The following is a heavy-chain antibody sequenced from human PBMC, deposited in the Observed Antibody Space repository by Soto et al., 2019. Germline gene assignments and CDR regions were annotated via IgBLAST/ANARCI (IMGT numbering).Heavy chain of an antibody. J-gene: IGHJ4*02. D-gene: IGHD2-8*01. CDR3: AITNVADASFDY. CDR2: ISYDGGDT. Sequence: QVQLVESGGGVVHPGRSLSLSCAGSGFMFSNYGMHWVRRAPGKGLEWVAFISYDGGDTFYADSVKGRFTISRDNSERTLFLHMRSLKKEDTAVYYCAITNVADASFDYWGQGTLVTVSS. CDR1: GFMFSNYG. V-gene: IGHV3-30*03.